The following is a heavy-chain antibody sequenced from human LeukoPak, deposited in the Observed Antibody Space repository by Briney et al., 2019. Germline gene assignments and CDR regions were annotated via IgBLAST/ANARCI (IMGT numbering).Heavy chain of an antibody. CDR2: INWNGGST. J-gene: IGHJ4*02. CDR1: RFTFDDYG. Sequence: GGSLRLSCAASRFTFDDYGMSWVRQAPGKGLEWVSGINWNGGSTGYADPVKGRFTISRDNAKNSLYLQMNSLRAEDTALYHCARDSVSGNSDYWGQGTLVTVSS. V-gene: IGHV3-20*01. D-gene: IGHD3-3*01. CDR3: ARDSVSGNSDY.